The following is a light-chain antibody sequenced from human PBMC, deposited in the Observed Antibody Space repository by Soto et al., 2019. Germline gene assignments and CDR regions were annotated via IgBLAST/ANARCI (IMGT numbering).Light chain of an antibody. Sequence: QSALTQPASVSGSPGQSIAISCTGTSSDIGTYNYVSWYQHHPGEAPKVVIYDVSYRPPGVSNRFSGSKSGNTASLSISGLQAEDEADYYCSSYTRSSTRIFGGGTKLTVL. J-gene: IGLJ2*01. CDR3: SSYTRSSTRI. V-gene: IGLV2-14*03. CDR2: DVS. CDR1: SSDIGTYNY.